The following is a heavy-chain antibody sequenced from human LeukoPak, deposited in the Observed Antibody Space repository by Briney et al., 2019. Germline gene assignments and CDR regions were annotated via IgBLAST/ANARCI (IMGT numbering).Heavy chain of an antibody. CDR2: ISGSGGST. CDR3: AKLSDFWRGPPGV. CDR1: GFTFSSYA. V-gene: IGHV3-23*01. J-gene: IGHJ6*02. Sequence: GGSLRLSCAASGFTFSSYAMSWVRQAPGKGLEWVSAISGSGGSTYYAASVKGRFTIYRDNQKTTLYLQINSLRPKHTAVYYCAKLSDFWRGPPGVWGQGTTLPVSS. D-gene: IGHD3-3*01.